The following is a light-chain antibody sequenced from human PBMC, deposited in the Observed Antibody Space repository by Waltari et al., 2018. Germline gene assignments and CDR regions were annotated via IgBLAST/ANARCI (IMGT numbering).Light chain of an antibody. Sequence: QSVLTQPPSASGTPGQRATISCSGSSSNIGNYYVYWYQHLPGTAPKLLVYRDNQRASGVPDRFTVSKSGTSASLAISGLRSEEEADYYCAAWDDSLGGSVAFGGGTKLTVL. V-gene: IGLV1-47*01. J-gene: IGLJ2*01. CDR2: RDN. CDR1: SSNIGNYY. CDR3: AAWDDSLGGSVA.